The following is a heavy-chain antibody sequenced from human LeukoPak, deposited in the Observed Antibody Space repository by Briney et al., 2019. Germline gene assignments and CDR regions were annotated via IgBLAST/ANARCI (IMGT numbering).Heavy chain of an antibody. CDR1: GGSISSYY. CDR3: ARELVVPAATFDP. D-gene: IGHD2-2*01. CDR2: IYYSGST. J-gene: IGHJ5*02. Sequence: KSSETLSLTCTVSGGSISSYYLSWIRQPPGKGLEWIGYIYYSGSTNYNPSLKSRVTISVDTSKNQFSLKLSSVTAADTAVYYCARELVVPAATFDPWGQGTLVTVSS. V-gene: IGHV4-59*01.